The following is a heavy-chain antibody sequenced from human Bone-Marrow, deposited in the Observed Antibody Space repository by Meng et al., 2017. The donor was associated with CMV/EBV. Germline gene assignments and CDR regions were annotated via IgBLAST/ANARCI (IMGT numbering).Heavy chain of an antibody. CDR1: GFTFSSYG. Sequence: GGSLRLSCAASGFTFSSYGMHWVRQAPGKGLEWVAFIRYDGSNKYYADSVKGRFTISRDNSKNTLYLQMNSLRAEDTAVYYCARDIVVVPAASNWFDPWGPGTLVTGSS. CDR3: ARDIVVVPAASNWFDP. D-gene: IGHD2-2*01. J-gene: IGHJ5*02. V-gene: IGHV3-30*02. CDR2: IRYDGSNK.